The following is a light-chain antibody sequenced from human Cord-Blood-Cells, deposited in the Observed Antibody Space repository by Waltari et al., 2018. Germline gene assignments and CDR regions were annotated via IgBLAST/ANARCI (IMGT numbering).Light chain of an antibody. Sequence: DSVMTQSPLSLPVTHGEPSSISLSSSQSILHTNGYNYLDWYLQKPGQSPQLLIYLGSNRASGVPDRFSGSGSGTDFTLKISRVEAEDVGVYYCMQALQTPYSFGQGTKLEIK. V-gene: IGKV2-28*01. CDR1: QSILHTNGYNY. CDR2: LGS. J-gene: IGKJ2*03. CDR3: MQALQTPYS.